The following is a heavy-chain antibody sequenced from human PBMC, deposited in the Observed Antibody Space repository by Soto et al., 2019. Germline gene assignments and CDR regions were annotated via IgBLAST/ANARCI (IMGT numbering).Heavy chain of an antibody. CDR3: AKDLWEYSSSSKDYYYYYMDV. CDR1: GFTFSSYA. CDR2: ISGSGGST. D-gene: IGHD6-6*01. J-gene: IGHJ6*03. Sequence: GGSLRLSCAASGFTFSSYAMSWVRQAPGKGLEWVSAISGSGGSTYYADSVKGRFTISRDNSKNTLYLQMNSLRAEDTAVYYCAKDLWEYSSSSKDYYYYYMDVWGKGTTVTVSS. V-gene: IGHV3-23*01.